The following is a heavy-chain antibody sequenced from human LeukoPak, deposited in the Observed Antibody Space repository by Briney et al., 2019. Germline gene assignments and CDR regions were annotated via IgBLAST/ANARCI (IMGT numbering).Heavy chain of an antibody. V-gene: IGHV3-7*01. J-gene: IGHJ6*02. CDR3: ARDFSSYSSRPSDLRPYGMDV. D-gene: IGHD6-13*01. Sequence: PGGSLRLSCAASGFTFSGYQMTWVRQAPGKGLEWVAMIMPDGSENYYVDSVKGRFTMSRDNAKNSLYLQMNSLRAEDTAVYYCARDFSSYSSRPSDLRPYGMDVWGQGTTVTVSS. CDR2: IMPDGSEN. CDR1: GFTFSGYQ.